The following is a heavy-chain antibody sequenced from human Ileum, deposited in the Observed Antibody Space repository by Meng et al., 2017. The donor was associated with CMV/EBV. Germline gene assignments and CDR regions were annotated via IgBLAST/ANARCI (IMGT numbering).Heavy chain of an antibody. CDR1: GGSISSSSYY. J-gene: IGHJ4*02. D-gene: IGHD2-2*01. CDR3: ARATSSTIWVDY. Sequence: SETLSLTCTVSGGSISSSSYYWGWIRQPSGKGLEWIGSIHYSGSTYYNPSLKSRVAISVDTSKNQFSLKLSSVTAADAAVYYCARATSSTIWVDYWGQGTLVTVSS. CDR2: IHYSGST. V-gene: IGHV4-39*07.